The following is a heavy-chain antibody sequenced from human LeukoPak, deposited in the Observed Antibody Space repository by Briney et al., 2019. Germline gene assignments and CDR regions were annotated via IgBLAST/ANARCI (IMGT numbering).Heavy chain of an antibody. V-gene: IGHV3-33*01. D-gene: IGHD2/OR15-2a*01. CDR3: ARDRRNQFFDY. CDR1: GFTFSSYG. CDR2: IWSDGSNK. J-gene: IGHJ4*02. Sequence: GGSLRLSCAASGFTFSSYGMHWVRQAPGKGLEWVAVIWSDGSNKYYADSVEGPFTISRDNSKNTLYLQMNSLRAEDTAVYYCARDRRNQFFDYWGQGTLVTVSS.